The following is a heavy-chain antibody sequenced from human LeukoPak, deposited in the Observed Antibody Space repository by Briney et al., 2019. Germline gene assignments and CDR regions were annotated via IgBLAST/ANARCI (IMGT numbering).Heavy chain of an antibody. CDR2: IYPGDSNT. V-gene: IGHV5-51*01. CDR3: ARRVVPYFYSGSYYTLHYLDY. CDR1: GYSFTSYW. Sequence: GESLKISCKGSGYSFTSYWIGGVRQMPGKGLEWMGIIYPGDSNTRYSPSFQGQVTISAAKSISPAYLQWTSLKPSDTAINYCARRVVPYFYSGSYYTLHYLDYWGQGTLFTVSS. D-gene: IGHD1-26*01. J-gene: IGHJ4*02.